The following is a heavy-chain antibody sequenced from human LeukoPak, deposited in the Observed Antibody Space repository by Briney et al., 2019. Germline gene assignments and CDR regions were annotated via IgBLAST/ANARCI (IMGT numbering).Heavy chain of an antibody. CDR1: GYTFTSYY. CDR2: INAGNGNT. D-gene: IGHD4-17*01. J-gene: IGHJ3*02. V-gene: IGHV1-3*01. Sequence: ASVKVSCKASGYTFTSYYIHWVRQAPGQRLEWMGWINAGNGNTKYSQKFQGRVTITRDTFAYAAYMEVSSLKSEDTAIYYCARETAVTQNDAFDIWGQGTLVIVSS. CDR3: ARETAVTQNDAFDI.